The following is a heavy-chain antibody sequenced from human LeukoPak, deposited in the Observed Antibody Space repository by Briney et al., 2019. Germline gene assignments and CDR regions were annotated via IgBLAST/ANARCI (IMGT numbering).Heavy chain of an antibody. Sequence: SQTLSLTCAISGDSVSSNSAAWNWIRQSPSRGLEWLGRTYYRSKWYNDYAVSVKSRITINPGTSKNQFSLQLNSVTPEDTAVYYCASLPTASDAFDIWGQGTMVTVSS. CDR1: GDSVSSNSAA. CDR2: TYYRSKWYN. V-gene: IGHV6-1*01. CDR3: ASLPTASDAFDI. D-gene: IGHD2-21*02. J-gene: IGHJ3*02.